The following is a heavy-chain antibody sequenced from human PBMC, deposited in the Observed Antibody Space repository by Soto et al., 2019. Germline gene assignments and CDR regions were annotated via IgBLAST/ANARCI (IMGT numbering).Heavy chain of an antibody. D-gene: IGHD2-21*01. CDR1: GYSFTSYW. CDR3: ARSGIGQGDWFDP. J-gene: IGHJ5*02. V-gene: IGHV5-51*01. CDR2: IYPGDSDT. Sequence: GESLKISCNGSGYSFTSYWIGWVRQMPGKGLEWMGIIYPGDSDTRYSPSFQGQVTISADKSITTAYLQWSSLKASDTAMYYCARSGIGQGDWFDPWGQGTLVTVSS.